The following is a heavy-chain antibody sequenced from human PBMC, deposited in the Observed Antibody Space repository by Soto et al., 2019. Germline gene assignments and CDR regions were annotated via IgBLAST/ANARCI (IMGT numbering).Heavy chain of an antibody. V-gene: IGHV3-30-3*01. J-gene: IGHJ1*01. Sequence: QVQLVESGGGVVQPGRSLRLSCAASGFSFSSYAMNWVRHVPGKGLEWVAFISHDGSNKYNPDSVKGRFTLSRDNSKNKLYLEMNSLRVEDTAVYYCAREFGLSAGGSTRGYFLHWGQGTLVTVSS. CDR2: ISHDGSNK. D-gene: IGHD1-26*01. CDR3: AREFGLSAGGSTRGYFLH. CDR1: GFSFSSYA.